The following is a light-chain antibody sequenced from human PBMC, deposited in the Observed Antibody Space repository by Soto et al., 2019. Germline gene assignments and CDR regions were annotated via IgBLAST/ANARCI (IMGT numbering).Light chain of an antibody. CDR2: EVS. Sequence: QSVLTQPASVSGSPGQSITISCTGTSSDVGAYNYVSWFQQHPGKVPKLMIYEVSNRPSGISDRFSASKSGNTASLTISGLQAEDEADYYRSSYTTSTTHVVFGGGTKVTVL. V-gene: IGLV2-14*01. CDR1: SSDVGAYNY. CDR3: SSYTTSTTHVV. J-gene: IGLJ2*01.